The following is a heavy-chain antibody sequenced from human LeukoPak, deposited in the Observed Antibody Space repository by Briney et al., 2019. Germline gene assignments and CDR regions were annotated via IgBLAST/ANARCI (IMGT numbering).Heavy chain of an antibody. D-gene: IGHD3-22*01. V-gene: IGHV1-46*01. Sequence: ASVKVSCKASGYTFTSYYIHWVRQAPGQGLEWMGIINPSGGSTTYAQKFQGRVTMTRDTSTSTVYMELSSLRSEDTAVYYCARDVGTYYYDRSGPYDAFDVWGQGTMVTVSS. CDR1: GYTFTSYY. CDR2: INPSGGST. J-gene: IGHJ3*01. CDR3: ARDVGTYYYDRSGPYDAFDV.